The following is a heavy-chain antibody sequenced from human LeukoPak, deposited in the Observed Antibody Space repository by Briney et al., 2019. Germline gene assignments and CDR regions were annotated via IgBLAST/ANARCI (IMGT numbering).Heavy chain of an antibody. CDR2: IYYSGST. J-gene: IGHJ5*02. CDR3: ARQTYSSSWYRIYWFDP. Sequence: PSETLSLTCTVSGGSISSSSYYWGWIRQPPGKGLEWIGSIYYSGSTYYNPSLKSRFTISVDTSKNQFSLKLSSVTAADTAVYYCARQTYSSSWYRIYWFDPWGQGTLVTVSS. D-gene: IGHD6-13*01. V-gene: IGHV4-39*01. CDR1: GGSISSSSYY.